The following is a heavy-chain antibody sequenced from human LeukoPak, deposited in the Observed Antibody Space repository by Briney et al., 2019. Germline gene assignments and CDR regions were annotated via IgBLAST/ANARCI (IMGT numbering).Heavy chain of an antibody. Sequence: ASVKVSCKASGGTFSSYAISWVRQATGQGLEWMGWMNPNSGNTGYAQKFQGRVTMTRNTSISTAYMELSSLRSEDTAVYYCARADYDYVWGSYRSPADYWGQGTLVTVSS. CDR1: GGTFSSYA. J-gene: IGHJ4*02. V-gene: IGHV1-8*02. D-gene: IGHD3-16*02. CDR2: MNPNSGNT. CDR3: ARADYDYVWGSYRSPADY.